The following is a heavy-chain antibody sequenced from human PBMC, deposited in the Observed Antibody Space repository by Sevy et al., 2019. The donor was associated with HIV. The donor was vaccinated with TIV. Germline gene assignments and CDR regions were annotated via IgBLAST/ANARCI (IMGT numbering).Heavy chain of an antibody. J-gene: IGHJ2*01. D-gene: IGHD2-15*01. V-gene: IGHV1-8*01. CDR3: ARVRFCSGGSCAGYFDL. CDR2: MNPNSGNT. CDR1: GYIFTSYD. Sequence: ASVKVSCKASGYIFTSYDINWVRQATGQGLEWMGWMNPNSGNTGYAHNFQGSVTMTRDTSISTANMELSSLRSEDTAVYECARVRFCSGGSCAGYFDLWGRGTLVTVSS.